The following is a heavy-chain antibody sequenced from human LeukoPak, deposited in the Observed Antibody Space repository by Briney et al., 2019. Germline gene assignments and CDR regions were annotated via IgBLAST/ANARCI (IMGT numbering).Heavy chain of an antibody. Sequence: SQTLSLTCTVSGGSISSGGYYWSWIRQHPGKGLEWIGYIYYSGSTYYNPSLKSRVTISVDTSKNQFSLKLSSVTAADTAVYYCAGDAYCSSTSCYGYFDLWSRGTLVTVSS. CDR2: IYYSGST. CDR1: GGSISSGGYY. V-gene: IGHV4-31*03. J-gene: IGHJ2*01. CDR3: AGDAYCSSTSCYGYFDL. D-gene: IGHD2-2*01.